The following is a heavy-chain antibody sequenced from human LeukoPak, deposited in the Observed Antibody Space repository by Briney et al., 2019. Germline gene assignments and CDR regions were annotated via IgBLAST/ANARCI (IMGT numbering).Heavy chain of an antibody. J-gene: IGHJ4*02. Sequence: GASVKVSCKASGYTFTGYYMHWVRQAPGQGLEWMGWINPNSGGTNHAQKFQGRVTMTRDTSISTAYMELSRLRSDDTAVYYCARVGEEQWLTYFDYWGQGTLVTVSS. V-gene: IGHV1-2*02. CDR2: INPNSGGT. D-gene: IGHD6-19*01. CDR3: ARVGEEQWLTYFDY. CDR1: GYTFTGYY.